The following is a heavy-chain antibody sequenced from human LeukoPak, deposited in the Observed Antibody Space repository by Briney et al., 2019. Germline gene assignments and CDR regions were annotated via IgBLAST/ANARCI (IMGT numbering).Heavy chain of an antibody. J-gene: IGHJ4*02. Sequence: SETLSLTCTVSGGSISSGGYYWSWIRQHPGKGLEWIGYIYSSGSTYYNPSLKSRVTISVDTSKNQFSLKLSSVTAADTAVYYCARGTGVRYFDWLLYTGYYFDYWGQGTLVTVSS. CDR2: IYSSGST. CDR1: GGSISSGGYY. CDR3: ARGTGVRYFDWLLYTGYYFDY. D-gene: IGHD3-9*01. V-gene: IGHV4-31*03.